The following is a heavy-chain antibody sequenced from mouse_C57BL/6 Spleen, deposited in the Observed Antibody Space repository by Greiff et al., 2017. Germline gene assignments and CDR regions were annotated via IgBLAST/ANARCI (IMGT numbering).Heavy chain of an antibody. CDR2: ISSGGSYT. V-gene: IGHV5-6*01. CDR3: AREGIYYDYDD. CDR1: GFTFSSYG. D-gene: IGHD2-4*01. J-gene: IGHJ3*01. Sequence: EVQVVESGGDLVKPGGSLKLSCAASGFTFSSYGMSWVRQTPDKRLEWVATISSGGSYTYYPDSVKGRFTISRDNAKNTLYLQMSSLKSEDTAMYYCAREGIYYDYDDWGQGTLVTVSA.